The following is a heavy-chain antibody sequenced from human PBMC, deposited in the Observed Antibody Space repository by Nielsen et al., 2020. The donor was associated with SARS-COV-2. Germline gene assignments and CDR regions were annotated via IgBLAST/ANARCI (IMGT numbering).Heavy chain of an antibody. CDR2: IIPMFATP. CDR3: ARGRGAARPLDH. CDR1: GGTFSSYP. J-gene: IGHJ4*02. Sequence: SVKVSCKASGGTFSSYPITWVRQAPGQGLEWMGGIIPMFATPTYAQKFQGRVTITADESTTTSYMELTSLRSADTAVYFCARGRGAARPLDHWGQGTLVTVSS. D-gene: IGHD6-6*01. V-gene: IGHV1-69*13.